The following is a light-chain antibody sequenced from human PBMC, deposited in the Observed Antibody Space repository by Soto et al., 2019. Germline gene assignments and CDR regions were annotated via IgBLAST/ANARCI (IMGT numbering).Light chain of an antibody. J-gene: IGLJ2*01. CDR1: SPNIGSNT. V-gene: IGLV1-44*01. CDR3: AAWDDSLNGLV. CDR2: SNN. Sequence: QSVLTQPPSASGTPGQRVTISCSGSSPNIGSNTVNWYQQLPGTAPKLLISSNNQRPSGVPDRFSGSKSGTSASLAISGLQSEDEADYYCAAWDDSLNGLVFGGGTKLTVL.